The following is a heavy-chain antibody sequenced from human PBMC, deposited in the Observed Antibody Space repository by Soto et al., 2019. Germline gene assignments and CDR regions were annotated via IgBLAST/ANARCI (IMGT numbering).Heavy chain of an antibody. D-gene: IGHD2-21*02. CDR2: IHYSGSI. CDR3: VREDDGGDRDYYGLDV. V-gene: IGHV4-30-4*08. CDR1: GGSISYEYYH. J-gene: IGHJ6*02. Sequence: QVQLQQSGPGLVKPSQTLSLTCTVSGGSISYEYYHWTWIRQSPGKGLEWIGYIHYSGSIIYNPSFKSRVTISVDTSKNQFSLQLSSVTAADTAVYFCVREDDGGDRDYYGLDVWGQGTTVTVSS.